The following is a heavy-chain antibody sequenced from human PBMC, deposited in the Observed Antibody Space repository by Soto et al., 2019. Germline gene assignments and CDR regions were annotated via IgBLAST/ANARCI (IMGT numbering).Heavy chain of an antibody. CDR2: ISSSSSYI. CDR1: GFTFSSYS. CDR3: ARDCSGGSCYSSDAFDI. D-gene: IGHD2-15*01. Sequence: GGSLRLSCAASGFTFSSYSMNWVRQAPGKGLEWVSSISSSSSYIYYADSVKGRFTISRDNAKNSLYLQMNSLRAEDTAVYYCARDCSGGSCYSSDAFDIWGQGTMVTVSS. V-gene: IGHV3-21*01. J-gene: IGHJ3*02.